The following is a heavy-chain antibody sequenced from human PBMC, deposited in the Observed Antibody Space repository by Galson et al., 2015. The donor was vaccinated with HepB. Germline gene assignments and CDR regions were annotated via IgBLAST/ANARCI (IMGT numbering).Heavy chain of an antibody. CDR2: ISSNGGST. D-gene: IGHD2-15*01. CDR3: VKGVVVVVAANLGFDY. CDR1: GFTFSSYA. V-gene: IGHV3-64D*06. Sequence: SLRLSCAASGFTFSSYAMHWVRQAPGKGLEYVSAISSNGGSTYYADSVKGGFTISRDNSKNTLYLQMSSLRAEDTAVYYCVKGVVVVVAANLGFDYWGQGTLVTVSS. J-gene: IGHJ4*02.